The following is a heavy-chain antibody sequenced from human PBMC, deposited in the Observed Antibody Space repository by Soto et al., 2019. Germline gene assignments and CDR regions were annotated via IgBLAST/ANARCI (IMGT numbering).Heavy chain of an antibody. D-gene: IGHD6-6*01. V-gene: IGHV4-39*07. CDR1: GASFSDANYY. Sequence: KPSETLSLTCIVSGASFSDANYYWVWIRQPPGEGLEWIGSFYYDGSTNYNPSLKSRVTISVDTSKNQFSLKLSSVTAADTAVYYCARGIAALRYWFDPWGQGTLVTVSS. CDR3: ARGIAALRYWFDP. CDR2: FYYDGST. J-gene: IGHJ5*02.